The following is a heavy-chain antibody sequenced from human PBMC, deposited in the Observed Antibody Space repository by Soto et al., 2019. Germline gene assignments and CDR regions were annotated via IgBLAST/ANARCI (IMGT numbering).Heavy chain of an antibody. CDR3: ASMYYDILTGYSTIDY. CDR2: INHSGST. V-gene: IGHV4-34*01. D-gene: IGHD3-9*01. J-gene: IGHJ4*02. CDR1: GGSFSGYY. Sequence: QVQLQQWGAGLLKPSETLSLTCAVYGGSFSGYYWSWIRQPPGKGLEWIGEINHSGSTNYNPSLKIPVTISVDTTKNHFSLKLSSVTAADTSVYYCASMYYDILTGYSTIDYWGQGTLVTVSS.